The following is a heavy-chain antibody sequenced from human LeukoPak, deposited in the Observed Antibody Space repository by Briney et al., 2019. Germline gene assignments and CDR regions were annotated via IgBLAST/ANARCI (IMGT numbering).Heavy chain of an antibody. CDR1: GFTFSIYW. J-gene: IGHJ4*02. V-gene: IGHV3-7*01. Sequence: GGSLRLSCAASGFTFSIYWMSWVRQAPGKGLEWVANIKEDGSEKYYVDSVKGRFTISRDNAKNSLYLQMNSLRAEDTAVYYCARDQSSRYFDWSRYWGQGTLVTVSS. D-gene: IGHD3-9*01. CDR3: ARDQSSRYFDWSRY. CDR2: IKEDGSEK.